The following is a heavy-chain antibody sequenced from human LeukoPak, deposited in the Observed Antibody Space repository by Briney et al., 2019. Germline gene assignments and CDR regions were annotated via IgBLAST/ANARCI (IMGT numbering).Heavy chain of an antibody. CDR1: GFTFSSYS. Sequence: GVSLRLSCAASGFTFSSYSMNWVRQAPGKGLEWVSYISSSSSSTIYYADSVKGRFTISRDNAKNSLYLQMNSLRAEDTAVYYCARDRVGATTNFDYWGQGTLVTVSS. CDR2: ISSSSSSTI. D-gene: IGHD1-26*01. CDR3: ARDRVGATTNFDY. J-gene: IGHJ4*02. V-gene: IGHV3-48*04.